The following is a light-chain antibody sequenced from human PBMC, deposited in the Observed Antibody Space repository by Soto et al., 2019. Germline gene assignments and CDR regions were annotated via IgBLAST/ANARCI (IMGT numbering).Light chain of an antibody. Sequence: EIVMTQSPATLSVSPGERATLFCRASQSVGRTLAWYQQKPGQSPRLLVYGASTRANGTPARFSGSGSGTEFTLTISSLQSEDVAVYYCQQYNQGPPYTFGQGTKVDIK. CDR2: GAS. J-gene: IGKJ2*01. V-gene: IGKV3-15*01. CDR3: QQYNQGPPYT. CDR1: QSVGRT.